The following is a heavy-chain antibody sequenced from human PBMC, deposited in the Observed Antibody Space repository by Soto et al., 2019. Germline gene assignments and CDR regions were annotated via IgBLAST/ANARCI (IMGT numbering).Heavy chain of an antibody. Sequence: GGSLRLSCAASRFTFSSYWMSWVRQAPGKGLEWVANIKQDGSEKYYVDSVKGRFTISRDNAKNSLYLQMNSLRAEDTAVYHCATDFWSGSFPDYWGQGTLVTVSS. D-gene: IGHD3-3*01. V-gene: IGHV3-7*01. CDR3: ATDFWSGSFPDY. J-gene: IGHJ4*02. CDR1: RFTFSSYW. CDR2: IKQDGSEK.